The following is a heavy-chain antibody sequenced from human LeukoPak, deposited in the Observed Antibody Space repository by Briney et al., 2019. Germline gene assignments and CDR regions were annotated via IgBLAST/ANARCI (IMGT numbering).Heavy chain of an antibody. CDR1: GGSFSGYY. D-gene: IGHD3-22*01. Sequence: SETLSLTCAVYGGSFSGYYWSWIRQPPGEGLEWIGEINHSGSTNYNPSLKSRVTISVDTSKNQFSLKLSSVTAADTAVYYCARWRDYYDSSGTSDYFDYWGQGTLVTVSS. CDR2: INHSGST. J-gene: IGHJ4*02. V-gene: IGHV4-34*01. CDR3: ARWRDYYDSSGTSDYFDY.